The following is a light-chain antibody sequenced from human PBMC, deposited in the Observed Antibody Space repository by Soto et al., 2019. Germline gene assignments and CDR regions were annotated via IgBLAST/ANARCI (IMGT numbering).Light chain of an antibody. J-gene: IGLJ1*01. V-gene: IGLV2-14*01. CDR2: EVS. Sequence: SVLTQPASVSGSPGHSITISCTGTRIDVGGYKYVSCYQQHPGKAPKPMIYEVSNRPSGVSNRFSGSKSGNTASLTISGLQAEDEADYYCSSYTSSSTLYVFGTGTKVTVL. CDR3: SSYTSSSTLYV. CDR1: RIDVGGYKY.